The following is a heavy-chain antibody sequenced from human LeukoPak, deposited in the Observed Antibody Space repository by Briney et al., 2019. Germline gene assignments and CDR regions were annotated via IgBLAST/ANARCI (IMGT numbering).Heavy chain of an antibody. CDR1: GFTFSNYA. CDR2: IRQDGGAT. V-gene: IGHV3-7*01. J-gene: IGHJ4*02. CDR3: ATSHDSSGND. D-gene: IGHD3-22*01. Sequence: GGSLRLSCAASGFTFSNYAINWVRQGPGRGLEWVANIRQDGGATFYVDSVKGRFIISRDNAKNSLYLQMNSLRDEDTGVYYCATSHDSSGNDWGQGTLVTVHS.